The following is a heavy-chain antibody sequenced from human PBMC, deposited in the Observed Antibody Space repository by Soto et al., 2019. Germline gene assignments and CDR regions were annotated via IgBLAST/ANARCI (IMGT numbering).Heavy chain of an antibody. CDR2: ISSNGGST. D-gene: IGHD2-21*02. CDR1: GLTFSSYA. V-gene: IGHV3-64D*06. CDR3: VKDLGNCGGDCYSY. Sequence: GGCLRLSCSASGLTFSSYAMHWVRQAPGKGLEYVSAISSNGGSTYYADSVKGRFTISRDNSKNTLYLQMSSLRAEDTAVYYCVKDLGNCGGDCYSYWGQGTLVTVSS. J-gene: IGHJ4*02.